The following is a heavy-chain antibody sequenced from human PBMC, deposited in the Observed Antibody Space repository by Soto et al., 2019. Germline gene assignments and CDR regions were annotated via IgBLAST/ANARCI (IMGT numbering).Heavy chain of an antibody. D-gene: IGHD1-26*01. CDR1: GFIASNYA. CDR2: FSGSGGAT. CDR3: AKAVGDD. V-gene: IGHV3-23*01. J-gene: IGHJ4*02. Sequence: GGSLRLSCAASGFIASNYAMSWVRQAPGKGLEWVSGFSGSGGATFYADSVKGRFTISRDSSKNTIYLQMDRLRADDTAVYYCAKAVGDDWGRGTLVTVSS.